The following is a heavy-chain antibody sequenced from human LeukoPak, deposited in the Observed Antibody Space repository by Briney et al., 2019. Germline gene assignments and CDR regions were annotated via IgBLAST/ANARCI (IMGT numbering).Heavy chain of an antibody. CDR1: GFTFSDYA. D-gene: IGHD3-22*01. CDR3: TRGAMIVVVYVDY. J-gene: IGHJ4*02. Sequence: GGSLRLSCTASGFTFSDYAMSWFRQAPGKGLEWVGFIRSKAYGGTTEYAASVKGRFTISRDDSKSIAYLQMNSLKTEDTAVYYCTRGAMIVVVYVDYWGQGTLVTVSS. CDR2: IRSKAYGGTT. V-gene: IGHV3-49*03.